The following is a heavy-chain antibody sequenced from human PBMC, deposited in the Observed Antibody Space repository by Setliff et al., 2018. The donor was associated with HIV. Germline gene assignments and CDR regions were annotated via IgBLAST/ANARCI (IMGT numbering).Heavy chain of an antibody. D-gene: IGHD1-1*01. Sequence: SVKVSCKASGGTFSSYGISWVRQAPGQGLEWMGGIIPILGITNYAQKFQGRVTMTTDTSTNTAYMEVRSLRSDDTAVYYCARWRWEQSEFDHWGQGNQVTVSS. CDR1: GGTFSSYG. V-gene: IGHV1-69*10. J-gene: IGHJ4*02. CDR3: ARWRWEQSEFDH. CDR2: IIPILGIT.